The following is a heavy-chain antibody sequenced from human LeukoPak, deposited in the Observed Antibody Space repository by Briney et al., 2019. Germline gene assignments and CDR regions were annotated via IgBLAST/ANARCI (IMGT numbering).Heavy chain of an antibody. CDR2: ISYDGSNK. Sequence: GGSLRLSCAASGFTFSSYGMHWVRQAPGKGLEGVAVISYDGSNKYYADSVKGRFTISRDNSKNTLYLQMNSLRAEDTAVYYCAKVRMRATPEKDYGMDVWGQGTTVTVSS. J-gene: IGHJ6*02. D-gene: IGHD1-26*01. CDR1: GFTFSSYG. CDR3: AKVRMRATPEKDYGMDV. V-gene: IGHV3-30*18.